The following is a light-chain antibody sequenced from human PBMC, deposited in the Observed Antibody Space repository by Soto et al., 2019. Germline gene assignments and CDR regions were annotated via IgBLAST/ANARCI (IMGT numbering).Light chain of an antibody. V-gene: IGKV1-33*01. Sequence: DIQMTQSPSSLSASVGDRVTITCQASHDIRNYLNWYQQKPGQAPKLLLHDASRLQTGVPSRFSGSGSGTDFIFTITSLQPDDIATYHCQQYDNLPLTFGGGTNVEI. J-gene: IGKJ4*01. CDR2: DAS. CDR1: HDIRNY. CDR3: QQYDNLPLT.